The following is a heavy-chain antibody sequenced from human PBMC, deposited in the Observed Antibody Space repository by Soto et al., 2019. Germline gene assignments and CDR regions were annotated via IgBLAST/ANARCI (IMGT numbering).Heavy chain of an antibody. V-gene: IGHV1-69*02. CDR2: IIPLFGIT. D-gene: IGHD2-2*01. CDR1: RGIFNRYS. J-gene: IGHJ4*02. Sequence: QVQLVQSGAEVKKPGYSEKVSCKASRGIFNRYSVSWVRQAPGQGLEWMGRIIPLFGITNYAQKFQGRVMITADKSTNTAYMEVNGLRSEDTALYYCATFYGGDCTTTTCYGDFDYWGQGTLVTVTS. CDR3: ATFYGGDCTTTTCYGDFDY.